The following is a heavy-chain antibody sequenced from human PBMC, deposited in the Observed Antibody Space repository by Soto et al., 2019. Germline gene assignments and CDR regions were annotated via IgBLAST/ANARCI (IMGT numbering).Heavy chain of an antibody. J-gene: IGHJ4*02. CDR2: ISASGGST. D-gene: IGHD3-22*01. CDR1: GSTFSRYT. CDR3: AKDSIPAYYDTSGYPDY. Sequence: PGGSLRLSCAASGSTFSRYTMNWVRQAPGKGLEWVSGISASGGSTYYADFVKGRITISRDNPKSTLYLQMNSLRVDDTGEYYCAKDSIPAYYDTSGYPDYWGQGTLVTVS. V-gene: IGHV3-23*01.